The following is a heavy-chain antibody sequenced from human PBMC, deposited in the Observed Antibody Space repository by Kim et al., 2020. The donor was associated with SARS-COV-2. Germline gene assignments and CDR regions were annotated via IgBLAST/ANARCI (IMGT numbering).Heavy chain of an antibody. CDR2: IYYSGST. J-gene: IGHJ6*02. Sequence: SETLSLTCTVSGGSISSSSYYWGWIRQPPGKGLEWIGSIYYSGSTYYNPSLKSRVTISVDTSKNQFSLKLSSVTAADTAVYYCANSRSYYDYVWGSYRPYGMDVWGQGTTVTVSS. CDR1: GGSISSSSYY. V-gene: IGHV4-39*07. CDR3: ANSRSYYDYVWGSYRPYGMDV. D-gene: IGHD3-16*02.